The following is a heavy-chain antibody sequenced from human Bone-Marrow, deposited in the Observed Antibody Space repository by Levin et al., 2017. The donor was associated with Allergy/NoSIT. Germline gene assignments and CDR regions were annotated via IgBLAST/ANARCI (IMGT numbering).Heavy chain of an antibody. CDR1: GFTFSSYS. Sequence: GESLKISCAASGFTFSSYSMNWVRQAPGKGLEWVSSISSSSSYIYYADSVKGRFTISRDNAKNSLYLQMNSLRAEDTAVYYCARDFAGLLWFGELSPPRGGYYYYGMDVWGQGTTVTVSS. D-gene: IGHD3-10*01. CDR2: ISSSSSYI. J-gene: IGHJ6*02. CDR3: ARDFAGLLWFGELSPPRGGYYYYGMDV. V-gene: IGHV3-21*01.